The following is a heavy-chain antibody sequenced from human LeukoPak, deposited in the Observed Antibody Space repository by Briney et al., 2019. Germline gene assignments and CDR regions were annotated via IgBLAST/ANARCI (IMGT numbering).Heavy chain of an antibody. D-gene: IGHD3-3*01. CDR1: GGSFSGYY. V-gene: IGHV4-34*01. J-gene: IGHJ4*02. CDR3: ARDSYDFWSGYYGY. Sequence: PLETLSLTCAVYGGSFSGYYSSWIRQPPGKGLEWIGEINHSGSTNYNPSLKSRVTISVDTSKNQFSLKLSSVTAADTAVYYCARDSYDFWSGYYGYWGQGTLVTVSS. CDR2: INHSGST.